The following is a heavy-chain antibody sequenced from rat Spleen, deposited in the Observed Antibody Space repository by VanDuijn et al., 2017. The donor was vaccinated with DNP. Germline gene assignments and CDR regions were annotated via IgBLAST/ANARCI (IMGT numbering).Heavy chain of an antibody. V-gene: IGHV5-58*01. CDR2: INSDGGSN. J-gene: IGHJ2*01. CDR1: GFTFSDYN. CDR3: AKDGTIRVPRDFDY. Sequence: EVQLVESGGDLVQPGRSLKLSCAASGFTFSDYNMAWIRQAPGKGLEWVASINSDGGSNYYPDSVKGRFTISRDNAQNTVYLQMNSLRSEDTATYYCAKDGTIRVPRDFDYWGQGVMVTISS. D-gene: IGHD1-4*01.